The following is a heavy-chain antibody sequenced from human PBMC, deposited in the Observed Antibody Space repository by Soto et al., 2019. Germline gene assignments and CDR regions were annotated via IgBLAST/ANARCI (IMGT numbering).Heavy chain of an antibody. CDR3: ARHNYGVDV. J-gene: IGHJ6*02. V-gene: IGHV4-39*01. Sequence: PSETLSLTCTVSGGSTSSSDHYWGWIRQPPGRGLEWIGSMYYSGSTYYNPPLESRVTIFIDTSKNQFSLKLSSVTAADTAVYYCARHNYGVDVWGQGTTVTVSS. CDR1: GGSTSSSDHY. CDR2: MYYSGST.